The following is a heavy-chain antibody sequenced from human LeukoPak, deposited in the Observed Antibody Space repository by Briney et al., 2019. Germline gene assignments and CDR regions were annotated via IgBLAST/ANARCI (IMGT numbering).Heavy chain of an antibody. CDR2: IYYSGST. J-gene: IGHJ5*02. CDR1: GFSVSSNY. Sequence: GSLRLSCAASGFSVSSNYMTWVRQAPGKGLEWIGSIYYSGSTYYNPSLTSRVTISVDTSKNQFPPKLGSVTAADTAVYYCAREVVGVINHWGQGTLVTVSS. CDR3: AREVVGVINH. D-gene: IGHD3-16*02. V-gene: IGHV4-39*06.